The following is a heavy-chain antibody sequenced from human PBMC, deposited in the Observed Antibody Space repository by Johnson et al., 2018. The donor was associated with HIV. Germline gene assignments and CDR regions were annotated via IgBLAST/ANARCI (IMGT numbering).Heavy chain of an antibody. Sequence: QVQLVESGGGVVQPGWSLRLSCAVSGFTFSGYGMHWVRQTPGKGLEWVAFIRHDGNNKYYADSMKGRFIISRDNSKNMLYLEMKSLRVEDTAGDYCAREKYNSSAATDAFDIWGQGTVLTVSS. CDR3: AREKYNSSAATDAFDI. V-gene: IGHV3-30*02. CDR1: GFTFSGYG. D-gene: IGHD6-6*01. CDR2: IRHDGNNK. J-gene: IGHJ3*02.